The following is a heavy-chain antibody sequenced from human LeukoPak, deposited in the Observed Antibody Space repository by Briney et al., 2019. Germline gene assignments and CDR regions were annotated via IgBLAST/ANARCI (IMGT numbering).Heavy chain of an antibody. V-gene: IGHV3-48*01. CDR2: ISSSSSTI. CDR3: ARGDIVVVPAAGDYMDV. Sequence: PGGSLRLSCAASGFTFSSYSMNLVRQAPGKGLEWVSYISSSSSTIYYADSVKGRFTISRDNAKNSLYLQMNSLRAEDTAVYYCARGDIVVVPAAGDYMDVWGKGTTVTVSS. J-gene: IGHJ6*03. CDR1: GFTFSSYS. D-gene: IGHD2-2*01.